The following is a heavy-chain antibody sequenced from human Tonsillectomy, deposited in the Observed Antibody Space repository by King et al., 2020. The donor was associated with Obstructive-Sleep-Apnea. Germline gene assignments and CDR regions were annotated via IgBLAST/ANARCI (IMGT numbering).Heavy chain of an antibody. CDR1: GGSISSYY. J-gene: IGHJ4*02. D-gene: IGHD6-19*01. CDR3: ASQTRTVAEGFDY. V-gene: IGHV4-59*01. Sequence: VQLQESGPGLVKPSETLSLTCTVSGGSISSYYWSWIRQPPGKGLEWIGYIYYSGSTNYNPSLKSRVTISVDTSKNQFSLTLSSVTAADTAVYYCASQTRTVAEGFDYWGQGTLVTVSS. CDR2: IYYSGST.